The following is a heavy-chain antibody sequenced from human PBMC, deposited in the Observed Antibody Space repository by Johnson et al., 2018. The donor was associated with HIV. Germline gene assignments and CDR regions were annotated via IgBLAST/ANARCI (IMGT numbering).Heavy chain of an antibody. V-gene: IGHV3-30-3*01. D-gene: IGHD4-23*01. CDR1: GFTFSSYA. CDR3: AKARSLLDYGGFDAFDI. CDR2: ISYDGSNK. Sequence: VQLVESGGGLVQPGGSLRLSCAASGFTFSSYAMHWVRQAPAKGLEWVAVISYDGSNKFYADSVKGRFTISRDNSKNTLFLQMNSLRAEDTAVYYCAKARSLLDYGGFDAFDIWGQGTMVTVSS. J-gene: IGHJ3*02.